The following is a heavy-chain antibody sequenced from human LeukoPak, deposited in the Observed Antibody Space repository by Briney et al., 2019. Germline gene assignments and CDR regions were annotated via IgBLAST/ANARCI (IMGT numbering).Heavy chain of an antibody. Sequence: SETLSLTSTVPGGPISSGGYYWSWFTQHPGKGPDWIGYIYYSGSPYYNPSIKSRVTISVDTSKNQFSLKLSSVTAADTAVYYCARETLWFGESNYYYYGMDVWGQGTTVTVSS. CDR2: IYYSGSP. J-gene: IGHJ6*02. V-gene: IGHV4-31*03. CDR1: GGPISSGGYY. D-gene: IGHD3-10*01. CDR3: ARETLWFGESNYYYYGMDV.